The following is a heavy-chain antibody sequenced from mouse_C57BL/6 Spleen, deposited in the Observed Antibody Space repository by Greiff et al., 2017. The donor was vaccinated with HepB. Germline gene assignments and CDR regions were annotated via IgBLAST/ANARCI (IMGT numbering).Heavy chain of an antibody. CDR3: ARSGYGNYDAMDY. V-gene: IGHV1-76*01. CDR1: GYTFTDYY. D-gene: IGHD2-10*02. Sequence: QVQLKQSGAELVRPGASVKLSCKASGYTFTDYYINWVKQRPGQGLEWIARIDPGSGNTYYNEKFKGKATLTAEKSSSTAYMQLSSLTSEDSAVYFCARSGYGNYDAMDYWGQGTSVTVSS. CDR2: IDPGSGNT. J-gene: IGHJ4*01.